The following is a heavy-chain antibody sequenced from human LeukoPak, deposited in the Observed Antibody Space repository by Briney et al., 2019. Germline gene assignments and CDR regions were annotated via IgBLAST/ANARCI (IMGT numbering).Heavy chain of an antibody. V-gene: IGHV3-7*01. CDR2: INQDGSKK. Sequence: GGSLRLSCAASGFIVRNYYLSWVRQAPGKGLEWVANINQDGSKKFYVDSVKGRFTISRDNAKNALYLQMNSLRAEDTGVYFCARGQTLTFWGQGTLVTASS. CDR1: GFIVRNYY. CDR3: ARGQTLTF. J-gene: IGHJ4*02.